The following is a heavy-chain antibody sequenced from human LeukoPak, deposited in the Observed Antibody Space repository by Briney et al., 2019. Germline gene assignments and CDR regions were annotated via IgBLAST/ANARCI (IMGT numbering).Heavy chain of an antibody. J-gene: IGHJ4*02. D-gene: IGHD2-21*01. Sequence: SETLSLTCTVSGGSISSYYWSWIRQSSGKGLEWIGYIYFTGTTNYNPSLKSRVTISVDTSKKQLSLKLRSVTAADTAVYYCAKEAPHTAVLIALPEWNYIDSWGRGILVSVSS. CDR3: AKEAPHTAVLIALPEWNYIDS. CDR1: GGSISSYY. V-gene: IGHV4-59*01. CDR2: IYFTGTT.